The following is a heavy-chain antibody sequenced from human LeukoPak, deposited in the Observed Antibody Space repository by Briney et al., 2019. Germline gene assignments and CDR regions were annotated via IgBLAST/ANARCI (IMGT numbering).Heavy chain of an antibody. V-gene: IGHV1-8*02. J-gene: IGHJ4*02. CDR1: GGTFSSYA. CDR2: MNPNSGNT. D-gene: IGHD3-16*01. CDR3: ARGPFYTLPLDY. Sequence: ASVKVSCKASGGTFSSYAISWVRQATGQGLEWMGWMNPNSGNTGYAQKFQGRVTMTRNTSISTAYMELSSLRSEDTAVYYCARGPFYTLPLDYWGQGTLVTVSS.